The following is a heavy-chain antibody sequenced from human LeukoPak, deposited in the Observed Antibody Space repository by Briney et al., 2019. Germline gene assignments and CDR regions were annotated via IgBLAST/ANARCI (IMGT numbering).Heavy chain of an antibody. CDR2: ISAYNGNT. J-gene: IGHJ6*02. CDR3: AKDGFYDFLAGNYYYVMDV. CDR1: GYTFTSYG. V-gene: IGHV1-18*01. Sequence: GASVKVSCKASGYTFTSYGISWVRQAPGQGLEWMGWISAYNGNTNYTQTLQGRVTMPTDTSTRTAYMEVTRQRSDDPAVYYCAKDGFYDFLAGNYYYVMDVWRQGTTVTAS. D-gene: IGHD3-9*01.